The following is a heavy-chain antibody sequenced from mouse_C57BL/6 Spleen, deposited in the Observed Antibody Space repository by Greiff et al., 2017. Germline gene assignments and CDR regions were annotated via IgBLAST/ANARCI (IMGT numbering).Heavy chain of an antibody. D-gene: IGHD1-1*01. V-gene: IGHV1-52*01. CDR3: ARRDYYGSSYWYFDV. Sequence: QVQLQQPGAELVRPGSSVKLSCKASGYTFTSYWMHWVKQRPIQGLEWIGNIDPSDSDTHYNQKFKDKATLTVDKSSSTAYMQLSSLTSEDSAVYYCARRDYYGSSYWYFDVWGTGTTVTVSS. CDR2: IDPSDSDT. CDR1: GYTFTSYW. J-gene: IGHJ1*03.